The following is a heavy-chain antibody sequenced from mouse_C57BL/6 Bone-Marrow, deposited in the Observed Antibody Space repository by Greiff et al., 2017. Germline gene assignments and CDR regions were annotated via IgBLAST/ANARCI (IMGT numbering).Heavy chain of an antibody. Sequence: VQLQQSGAELVRPGASVKLSCTASGFNIKDDYMHWVKQRPEQGLEWIGWIDPENGDTEYASKFQGKATITADTSSNTAYLQLSSLTSEDTAVXYCTDSNFLYWYFDVWGTGTTVTVSS. V-gene: IGHV14-4*01. CDR1: GFNIKDDY. CDR3: TDSNFLYWYFDV. CDR2: IDPENGDT. J-gene: IGHJ1*03. D-gene: IGHD2-5*01.